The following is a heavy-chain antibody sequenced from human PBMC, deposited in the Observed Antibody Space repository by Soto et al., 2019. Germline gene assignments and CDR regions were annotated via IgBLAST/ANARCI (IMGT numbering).Heavy chain of an antibody. CDR3: VKGHLALDN. Sequence: GGSLRLSCTASGFTFSDSYMDWVRQAPGKGLDWVGRVRNKANSYTTEYAASVKGRFTVSRDDSKNSLYLQMDSLKTEDTAVYYCVKGHLALDNWGPGTLVTVSS. CDR2: VRNKANSYTT. CDR1: GFTFSDSY. V-gene: IGHV3-72*01. J-gene: IGHJ4*02.